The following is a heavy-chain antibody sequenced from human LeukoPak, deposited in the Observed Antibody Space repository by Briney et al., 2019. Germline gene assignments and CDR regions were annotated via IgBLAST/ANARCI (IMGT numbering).Heavy chain of an antibody. CDR3: ARLLLWFGKTFDP. D-gene: IGHD3-10*01. V-gene: IGHV4-38-2*02. Sequence: SETLSLTCTVSGYSISSGYYWGWIRQPPGKGLEWIGYIYYSGSTNYNPSLKSRVTISVDTSKNQFSLKLSSVTAADTAVYYCARLLLWFGKTFDPWGQGTLVTVSS. CDR2: IYYSGST. J-gene: IGHJ5*02. CDR1: GYSISSGYY.